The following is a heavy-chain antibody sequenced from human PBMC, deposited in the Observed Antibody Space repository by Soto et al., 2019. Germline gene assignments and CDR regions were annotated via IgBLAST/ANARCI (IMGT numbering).Heavy chain of an antibody. CDR2: IYPGDSDT. Sequence: PGESLKISCKGSGYTFTTFWIAWVRQMPGKGLEWMGIIYPGDSDTRYGPSFQGQVTISADKSINTAYLQWSSLRASDTALYFCARLPKGITNQYYLDFWGQGTPVTVSS. V-gene: IGHV5-51*01. CDR1: GYTFTTFW. CDR3: ARLPKGITNQYYLDF. J-gene: IGHJ4*02. D-gene: IGHD3-10*01.